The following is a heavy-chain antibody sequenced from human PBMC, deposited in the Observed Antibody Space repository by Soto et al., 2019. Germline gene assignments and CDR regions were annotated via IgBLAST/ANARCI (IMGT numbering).Heavy chain of an antibody. Sequence: PGGSLRLSCAASGFAFSIYWMSWVRQAPGKGLEWVANIKQDGSEKYYVDSVKGRFTISRDNAKNSLYLQMNSLRAEDTAVYYCARSVTMIVVHGPPEGTYYYFDYWGQGTLVTVSS. CDR1: GFAFSIYW. CDR3: ARSVTMIVVHGPPEGTYYYFDY. D-gene: IGHD3-22*01. CDR2: IKQDGSEK. J-gene: IGHJ4*02. V-gene: IGHV3-7*01.